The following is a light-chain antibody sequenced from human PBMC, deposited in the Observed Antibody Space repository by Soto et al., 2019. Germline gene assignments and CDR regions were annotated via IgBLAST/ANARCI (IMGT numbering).Light chain of an antibody. CDR3: QQRSNWPPLT. CDR2: DAS. J-gene: IGKJ4*01. Sequence: EIVLTQSPATLPLSPGERATLSCRASQSVSSYLAWYQQKPGQAPRLLIYDASNTATGIPARFSGSGSVTDFTLTISSLEPEDFAVYYWQQRSNWPPLTFGGGTKVEIK. V-gene: IGKV3-11*01. CDR1: QSVSSY.